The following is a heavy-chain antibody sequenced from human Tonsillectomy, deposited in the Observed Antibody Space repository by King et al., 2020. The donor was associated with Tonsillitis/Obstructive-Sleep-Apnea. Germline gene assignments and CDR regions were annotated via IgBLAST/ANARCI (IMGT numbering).Heavy chain of an antibody. J-gene: IGHJ3*02. V-gene: IGHV4-59*01. CDR3: ARDMVLEAGGDAFDI. Sequence: MQLQESGPGLVKPSETLSLTCTVSGGSISSSYWSWIRQPPGKGLEWIGYIYYSGSTNYNPSLKSRVTISVDTSKNQFSLRLSSVTAADTAVYYCARDMVLEAGGDAFDIWGQGTMVTVSS. D-gene: IGHD2-8*01. CDR1: GGSISSSY. CDR2: IYYSGST.